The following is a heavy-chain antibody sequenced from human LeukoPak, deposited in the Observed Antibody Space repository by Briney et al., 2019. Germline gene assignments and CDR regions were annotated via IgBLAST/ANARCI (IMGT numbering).Heavy chain of an antibody. CDR3: ARVDYDSTTRWFDP. V-gene: IGHV4-59*01. Sequence: SETLSLTCTVSGVSISSYYWSWIRQPPGKGLEWIGYIYYSGSTNYNPSLKSRVTISVDTSKNQFSLKLSSVTAADTAVYYCARVDYDSTTRWFDPWGQGTLVTVSS. D-gene: IGHD3-22*01. J-gene: IGHJ5*02. CDR2: IYYSGST. CDR1: GVSISSYY.